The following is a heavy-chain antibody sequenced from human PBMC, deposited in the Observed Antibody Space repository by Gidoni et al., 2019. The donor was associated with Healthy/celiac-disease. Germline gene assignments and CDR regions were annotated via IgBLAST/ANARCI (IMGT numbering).Heavy chain of an antibody. V-gene: IGHV1-46*01. CDR1: GYTFTSYY. Sequence: QVQLVQSGAEVKKPGASVKVSCKASGYTFTSYYMHWVRQAPGQGLEWMGIINPSGGSTSYAQKFQGRVTMTRDTSTSTVYMELSSLRSEDTAVYYCAREGSNIAAPSSMDVWGQGTTVTVSS. D-gene: IGHD6-13*01. J-gene: IGHJ6*02. CDR3: AREGSNIAAPSSMDV. CDR2: INPSGGST.